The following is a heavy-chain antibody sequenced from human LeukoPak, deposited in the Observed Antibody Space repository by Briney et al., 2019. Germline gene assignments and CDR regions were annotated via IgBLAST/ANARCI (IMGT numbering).Heavy chain of an antibody. CDR1: GGSLSGYY. V-gene: IGHV4-39*07. CDR2: IYYSGST. Sequence: NPSETLSLTCAVSGGSLSGYYWTWIRQPPGKGLEWIGSIYYSGSTYYNPSLKSRVTISVDTSKNQFSLKLSSVTAADTAVYYCARVGGYYDSSGYCNWFDPWGQGTLVTVSS. CDR3: ARVGGYYDSSGYCNWFDP. D-gene: IGHD3-22*01. J-gene: IGHJ5*02.